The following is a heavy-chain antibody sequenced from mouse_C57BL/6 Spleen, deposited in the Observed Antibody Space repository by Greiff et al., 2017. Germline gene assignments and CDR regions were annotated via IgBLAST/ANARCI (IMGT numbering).Heavy chain of an antibody. D-gene: IGHD1-1*01. V-gene: IGHV10-1*01. CDR1: GFSFNTYA. J-gene: IGHJ4*01. CDR3: GRHYYGSSYYAMDY. Sequence: EVHLVESGGGLVQPKGSLKLSCAASGFSFNTYAMNWVRQAPGKGLEWVARIRSKSNNYATYYADSVKDRFTISRDDSESMLYLQMNNLKTEDTALYYCGRHYYGSSYYAMDYWGQGTSVTVSS. CDR2: IRSKSNNYAT.